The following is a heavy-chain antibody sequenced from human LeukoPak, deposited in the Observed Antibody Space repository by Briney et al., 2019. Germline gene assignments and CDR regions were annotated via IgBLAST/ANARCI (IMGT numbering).Heavy chain of an antibody. CDR2: IIPIFGTA. CDR3: ARDRRGYCSSTSCQEYYFDY. J-gene: IGHJ4*02. CDR1: GGTFSSYA. V-gene: IGHV1-69*13. Sequence: SVKVSCKASGGTFSSYAISWVRQAPGQGLEWMGGIIPIFGTANYAQKFQGRVTITADESTSTAYMELSSLRSEDTAVYYCARDRRGYCSSTSCQEYYFDYWGQGTLVTVSS. D-gene: IGHD2-2*01.